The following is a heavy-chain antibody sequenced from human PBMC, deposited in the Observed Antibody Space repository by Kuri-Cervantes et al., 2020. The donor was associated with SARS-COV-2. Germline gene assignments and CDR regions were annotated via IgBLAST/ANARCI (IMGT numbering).Heavy chain of an antibody. J-gene: IGHJ4*02. CDR3: ATGVRGYSYGPDY. CDR2: IKQDGSEK. V-gene: IGHV3-7*05. Sequence: ETLSPTCAASGFTFSSYWMSWVRQAPGKGLEWVANIKQDGSEKYYVDSVKGRFTISRDNAKNSLYLQMKSLRAEYTAVYYCATGVRGYSYGPDYWGQGTLVTVSS. CDR1: GFTFSSYW. D-gene: IGHD5-18*01.